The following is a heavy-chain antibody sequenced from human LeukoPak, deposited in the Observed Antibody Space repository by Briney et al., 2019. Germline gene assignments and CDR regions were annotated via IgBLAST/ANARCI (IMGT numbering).Heavy chain of an antibody. V-gene: IGHV4-39*07. CDR2: ISYSGST. Sequence: PSETLSLTCTVSGGSISSGSYYWNWIRQPAGKGLEWIGSISYSGSTDYNPSLKSRVTISVDTSKNQFSLKLSSVTAADTAVYYCAREKRITIFGVVIHDAFDIWGQGTMVTVSS. D-gene: IGHD3-3*01. CDR1: GGSISSGSYY. CDR3: AREKRITIFGVVIHDAFDI. J-gene: IGHJ3*02.